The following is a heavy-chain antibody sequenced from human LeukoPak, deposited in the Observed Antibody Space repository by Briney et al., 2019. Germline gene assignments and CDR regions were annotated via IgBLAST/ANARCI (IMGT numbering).Heavy chain of an antibody. Sequence: ASVKVSCKTSGYTFTSYDINWVRQATGQGLEWMGWMNPNSGNTGYAQKFQGRVTMTRNTSISTAYVELSSLRSEDTAVYYCARVGSSGYYPYYYYGMDVWGQGTTDTVSS. D-gene: IGHD3-22*01. V-gene: IGHV1-8*01. J-gene: IGHJ6*02. CDR2: MNPNSGNT. CDR1: GYTFTSYD. CDR3: ARVGSSGYYPYYYYGMDV.